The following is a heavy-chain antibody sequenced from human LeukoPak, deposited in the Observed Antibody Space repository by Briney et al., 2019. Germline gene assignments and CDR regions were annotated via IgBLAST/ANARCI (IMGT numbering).Heavy chain of an antibody. CDR1: GFTFSSYW. CDR3: AKGLDYGDYYNWFDP. J-gene: IGHJ5*02. V-gene: IGHV3-7*01. Sequence: GGSLRLSCAASGFTFSSYWMNWARQAPGKGLEWVASINHNGNVNYYVDSVKGRFTISRDNAKNSLYLQMNSLRAEDTAVYYCAKGLDYGDYYNWFDPWGQGTLVTVSS. CDR2: INHNGNVN. D-gene: IGHD4-17*01.